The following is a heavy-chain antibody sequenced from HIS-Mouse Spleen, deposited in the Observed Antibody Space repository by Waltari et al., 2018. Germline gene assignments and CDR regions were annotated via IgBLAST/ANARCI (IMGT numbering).Heavy chain of an antibody. D-gene: IGHD6-19*01. J-gene: IGHJ4*02. V-gene: IGHV3-53*01. CDR1: GFTVSSNY. Sequence: VQLVESGGGLIQPGGSLRLSCAASGFTVSSNYMSWVRRATGKGLGWVSVIYSGGSTVYADSVKGRFTISRDNSKNTLYLQMNSLRAEDTAVYYCAREGAVAGSDYWGQGTLVTVSS. CDR3: AREGAVAGSDY. CDR2: IYSGGST.